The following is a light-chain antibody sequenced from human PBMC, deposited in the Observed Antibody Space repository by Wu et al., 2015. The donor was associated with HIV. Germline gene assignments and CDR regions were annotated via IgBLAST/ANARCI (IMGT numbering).Light chain of an antibody. CDR3: HNFYRAPQT. CDR1: QDISNF. Sequence: DIQMTQSPSSLSASVGDRVTITCRASQDISNFLAWYQQKPGQVPRLLMYVVSTLQSGFPSRFSGSGFGTHFTLTISNLQPEDVATYYGHNFYRAPQTFGQGTKVEIK. J-gene: IGKJ1*01. CDR2: VVS. V-gene: IGKV1-27*01.